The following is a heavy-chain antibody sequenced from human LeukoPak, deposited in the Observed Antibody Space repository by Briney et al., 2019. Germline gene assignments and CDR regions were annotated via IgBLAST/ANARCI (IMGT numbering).Heavy chain of an antibody. CDR3: ARKATDSGXXRSAFDY. J-gene: IGHJ4*02. V-gene: IGHV4-34*01. D-gene: IGHD6-19*01. CDR2: INHSGST. Sequence: SGTLSLTCAVYGWSFSGYYWSWIRQPPGKGLEWIGEINHSGSTNYNPSLKSRVTISVETSKNQFSLKLSSVTAADTAVYYCARKATDSGXXRSAFDYWGQGTLVTVSS. CDR1: GWSFSGYY.